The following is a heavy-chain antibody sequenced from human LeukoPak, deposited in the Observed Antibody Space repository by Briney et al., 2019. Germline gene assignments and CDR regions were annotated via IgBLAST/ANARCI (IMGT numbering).Heavy chain of an antibody. CDR1: GFTFRYYW. Sequence: GGSLRLSCAASGFTFRYYWIHWVRQVPGKGLEWVSGISGSGVSTDYADSVKGRFTISRDNSKNTLYLQMNNLKAEDTAVYYCAKDVSGGNWGQGTLVTVSS. V-gene: IGHV3-23*01. D-gene: IGHD1-14*01. CDR2: ISGSGVST. J-gene: IGHJ4*02. CDR3: AKDVSGGN.